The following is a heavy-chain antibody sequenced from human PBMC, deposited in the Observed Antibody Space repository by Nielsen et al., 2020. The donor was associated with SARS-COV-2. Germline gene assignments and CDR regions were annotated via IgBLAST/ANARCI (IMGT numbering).Heavy chain of an antibody. V-gene: IGHV3-7*05. J-gene: IGHJ6*02. CDR2: IKQDGSEK. CDR3: AADEGYYYYGMDV. Sequence: GGSLRLSCAASGFTFSSYWMSWVRQAPGKGLEWVANIKQDGSEKYYVDSVKGRFTISRDNAKNSLYLQMNSLRVEDTAVYYCAADEGYYYYGMDVWGQGTTVTVSS. CDR1: GFTFSSYW.